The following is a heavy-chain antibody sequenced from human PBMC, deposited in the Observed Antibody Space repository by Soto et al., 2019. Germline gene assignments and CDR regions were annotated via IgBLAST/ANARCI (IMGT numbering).Heavy chain of an antibody. J-gene: IGHJ6*02. D-gene: IGHD1-7*01. CDR3: ARDRSRITGTFYYYGMDV. CDR2: IIPIFGTA. Sequence: SVKVSCKASGGTFSSYAISWVRQAPGQGLEWMGGIIPIFGTANYAQKFQGRVTITADESTSTAYMELSSLRSEDTAVYYCARDRSRITGTFYYYGMDVWGQGTTVTVSS. CDR1: GGTFSSYA. V-gene: IGHV1-69*13.